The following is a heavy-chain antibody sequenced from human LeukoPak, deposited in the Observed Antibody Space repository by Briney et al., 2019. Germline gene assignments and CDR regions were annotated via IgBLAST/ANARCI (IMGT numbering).Heavy chain of an antibody. J-gene: IGHJ5*02. CDR1: GFTFSSYE. D-gene: IGHD2-2*01. Sequence: GGSLRLSCGASGFTFSSYEMNWVRQAPGKGLEWVSYISSSGSTIYYADSVKGRFTISRDNAKNSLYLQMNSLRAEDTAVYYCAFAVVPAAMPWFDPWGQGTLVTVSS. CDR2: ISSSGSTI. CDR3: AFAVVPAAMPWFDP. V-gene: IGHV3-48*03.